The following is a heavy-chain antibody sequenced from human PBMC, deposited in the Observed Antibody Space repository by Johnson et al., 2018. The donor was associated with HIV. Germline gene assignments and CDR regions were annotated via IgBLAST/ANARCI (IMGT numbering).Heavy chain of an antibody. CDR1: GFTFSSSA. V-gene: IGHV3-23*04. CDR2: ISGSGGST. Sequence: MLLVESGGGVVQPGRSLRLSCAASGFTFSSSAMHWVRQAPGKGLEWVSAISGSGGSTYYADSVKGRFTISRDNSKNTLYLQMNSLRAEDTAVYYCARGSGVGAFDIWGQGTMVTVSS. J-gene: IGHJ3*02. D-gene: IGHD7-27*01. CDR3: ARGSGVGAFDI.